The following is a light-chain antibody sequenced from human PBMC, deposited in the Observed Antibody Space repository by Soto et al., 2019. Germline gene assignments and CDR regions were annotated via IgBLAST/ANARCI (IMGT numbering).Light chain of an antibody. Sequence: QSVLTQPPSASGSPGQSVTISCTGTSRDIGGYDFVSWYQQHPGKAPKLMIYDVFKRPSGVPDRFSGSKSGNTASLTISGLQAEDEADYYCSSYTSSSTLVVFGGGTKLTVL. CDR3: SSYTSSSTLVV. CDR2: DVF. CDR1: SRDIGGYDF. V-gene: IGLV2-8*01. J-gene: IGLJ2*01.